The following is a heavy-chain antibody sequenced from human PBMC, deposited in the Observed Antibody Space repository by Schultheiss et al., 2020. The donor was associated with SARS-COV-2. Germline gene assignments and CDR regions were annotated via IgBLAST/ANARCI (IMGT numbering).Heavy chain of an antibody. V-gene: IGHV3-30*04. CDR2: ISYDGSNK. CDR1: GFTFSSYA. J-gene: IGHJ4*02. D-gene: IGHD5-18*01. CDR3: ATISRTYRYRDY. Sequence: GGSLRLSCAASGFTFSSYAMHWVRQAPGKGLEWVAVISYDGSNKYYADSVKGRFTISRDNSKNPLYLQMNSLRAEDTAVYYCATISRTYRYRDYWGQGTLVTVSS.